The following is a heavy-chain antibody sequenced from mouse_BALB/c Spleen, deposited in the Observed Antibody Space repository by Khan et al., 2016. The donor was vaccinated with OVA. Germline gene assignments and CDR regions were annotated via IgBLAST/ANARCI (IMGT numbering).Heavy chain of an antibody. D-gene: IGHD1-1*01. CDR3: TRVAYYYDSEGFAY. CDR1: GFTFSTYG. Sequence: EVELVESGGDLVKPGGSLKLSCAASGFTFSTYGMSWVRQTPDKRLEWVATVSTGGGYTYYPDSVKGRFTFSRDNAKNTLYLQMSGMKSEDTAMFYCTRVAYYYDSEGFAYWGQGTLVTVSA. J-gene: IGHJ3*01. V-gene: IGHV5-6*01. CDR2: VSTGGGYT.